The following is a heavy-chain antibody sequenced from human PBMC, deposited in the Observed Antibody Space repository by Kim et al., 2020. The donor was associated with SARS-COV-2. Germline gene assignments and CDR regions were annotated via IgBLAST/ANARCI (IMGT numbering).Heavy chain of an antibody. V-gene: IGHV1-69*13. D-gene: IGHD2-21*02. J-gene: IGHJ6*02. Sequence: SVKVSCKASGGTFSSYAISWVRQAPGQGLEWMGGIIPIFGTANYAQKFQGRVTITADESTSTAYMELSSLRSEDTAVYYCASPAIIRGGNSRLRFASKDYYYYYGMDVWGQGTTVTVSS. CDR2: IIPIFGTA. CDR3: ASPAIIRGGNSRLRFASKDYYYYYGMDV. CDR1: GGTFSSYA.